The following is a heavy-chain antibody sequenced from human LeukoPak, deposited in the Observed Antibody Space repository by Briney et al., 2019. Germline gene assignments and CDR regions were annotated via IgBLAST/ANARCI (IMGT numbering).Heavy chain of an antibody. Sequence: PSETLSLTCTVSGGSISSYYWSWIRQPPGKGLEWIGYIYYSGSTNYNPSLKSRVTISVDTSKNQFSLKLSSVTAADTAVYYCAKPLPGTHYYFDYWGQGTLVTVSS. D-gene: IGHD1-14*01. J-gene: IGHJ4*02. V-gene: IGHV4-59*01. CDR2: IYYSGST. CDR1: GGSISSYY. CDR3: AKPLPGTHYYFDY.